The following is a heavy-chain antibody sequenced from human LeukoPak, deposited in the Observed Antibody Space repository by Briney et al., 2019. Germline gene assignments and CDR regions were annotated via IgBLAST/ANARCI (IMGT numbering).Heavy chain of an antibody. CDR3: AKEVEWLPRS. V-gene: IGHV3-33*06. CDR1: GFTFRNYG. Sequence: PGRSLRLSCEASGFTFRNYGMHWVRQAPGKGLDWVGVIWFDGSNRYYADSVKGRFTISRDNSKNTLYLQVNSVRAEDTAVYYCAKEVEWLPRSWGQGTLVTVSS. J-gene: IGHJ5*02. CDR2: IWFDGSNR. D-gene: IGHD3-3*01.